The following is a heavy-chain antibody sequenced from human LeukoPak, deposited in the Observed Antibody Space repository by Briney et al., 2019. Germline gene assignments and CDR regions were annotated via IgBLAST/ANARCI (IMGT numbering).Heavy chain of an antibody. D-gene: IGHD5-12*01. Sequence: GRSLRLSCAASGFTFSSYAMHWVRQAPGKGLEWVAVISYDGNNKYYADSVKGRFTISRDNSKNTLYLQMNSLRAEDTAVYYCAKGSQWKATGDYYYYGMDVWGKGTTVTVSS. CDR2: ISYDGNNK. V-gene: IGHV3-30*04. J-gene: IGHJ6*04. CDR1: GFTFSSYA. CDR3: AKGSQWKATGDYYYYGMDV.